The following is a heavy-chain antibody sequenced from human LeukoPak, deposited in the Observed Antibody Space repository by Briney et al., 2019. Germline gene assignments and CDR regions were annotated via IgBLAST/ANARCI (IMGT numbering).Heavy chain of an antibody. D-gene: IGHD3-10*01. CDR2: ISGSGGST. Sequence: PGGSLRLSCAASGFTFNIYAMSWVRQAPGKGLEWVSAISGSGGSTYYADSVKGRCTISRDNSKNTLFLQMNSLRAEDTAVYYCAKGNFYYYGSGSYEMDVWGQGTTVTVSS. V-gene: IGHV3-23*01. CDR3: AKGNFYYYGSGSYEMDV. CDR1: GFTFNIYA. J-gene: IGHJ6*02.